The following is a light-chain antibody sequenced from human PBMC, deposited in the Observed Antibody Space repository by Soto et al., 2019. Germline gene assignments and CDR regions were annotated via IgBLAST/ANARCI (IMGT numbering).Light chain of an antibody. J-gene: IGKJ4*01. CDR2: DAS. CDR3: QQVSSYPLT. Sequence: EFVLTQSPGTLSLSPGERATLSCRASQTVRNNYLAWYQQKPGQAPRLQIYDASSRATGITDRFSGGGSGTDFTLTISRLEPEEFAVYYCQQVSSYPLTFGGGTKVEIK. CDR1: QTVRNNY. V-gene: IGKV3-20*01.